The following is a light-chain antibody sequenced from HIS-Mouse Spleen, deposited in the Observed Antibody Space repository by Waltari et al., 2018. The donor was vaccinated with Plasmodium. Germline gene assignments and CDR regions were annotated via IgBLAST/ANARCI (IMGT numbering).Light chain of an antibody. V-gene: IGLV3-10*01. CDR1: ALPKKY. CDR2: EDS. CDR3: YSTDSSGNHRV. Sequence: SYELTQPPSVSVSPGQTARIPCSGDALPKKYAYWSQQKSGQAPVLFIYEDSKRPSGIPGICSGASAGKMATVTISGAQVEDEADYYCYSTDSSGNHRVFGGGTKLTVL. J-gene: IGLJ3*02.